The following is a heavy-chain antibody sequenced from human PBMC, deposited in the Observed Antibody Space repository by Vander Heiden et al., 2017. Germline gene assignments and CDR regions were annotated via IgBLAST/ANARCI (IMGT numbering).Heavy chain of an antibody. CDR1: GFTFSRYS. CDR3: ARYGYSYGHAPFYY. CDR2: IRSSSSYI. J-gene: IGHJ4*02. D-gene: IGHD5-18*01. V-gene: IGHV3-21*01. Sequence: EVQLVESGGGLVKPGGSLRLSCAASGFTFSRYSMNWVRQAPGKGLEWVSSIRSSSSYIYYADSVKGRFTISRDNAKNSLYLQMNSLRAEDTAVYYCARYGYSYGHAPFYYWGQGTLVTVSS.